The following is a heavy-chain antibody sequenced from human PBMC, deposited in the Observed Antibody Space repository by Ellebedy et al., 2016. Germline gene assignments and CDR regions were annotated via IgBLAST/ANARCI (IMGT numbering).Heavy chain of an antibody. CDR1: GFTFSSYG. D-gene: IGHD2-2*01. J-gene: IGHJ6*02. CDR2: ISYDGSNK. Sequence: GESLKISCAASGFTFSSYGMHWVRQAPGKGLEWVAVISYDGSNKYYADSVKGRFTISRDNSKNTLYLQMNSLRAEDTAVYYCAKVVIPSYYYYGMDVWGQGTTVTVSS. V-gene: IGHV3-30*18. CDR3: AKVVIPSYYYYGMDV.